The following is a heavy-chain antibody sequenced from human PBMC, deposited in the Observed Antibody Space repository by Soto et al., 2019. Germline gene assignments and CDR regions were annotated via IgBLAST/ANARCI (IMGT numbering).Heavy chain of an antibody. CDR1: GFTFSSYS. CDR3: ARDYFPTVRGVNWNWFDP. D-gene: IGHD3-10*01. J-gene: IGHJ5*02. Sequence: GGSLRLSCAASGFTFSSYSMNWVRQAPGKGLEWVSYISSSSSTIYYAESVKGRFTISRDNAKNSLYLQMNSLRAEDTAVFYCARDYFPTVRGVNWNWFDPWGQGTLVTVSS. V-gene: IGHV3-48*01. CDR2: ISSSSSTI.